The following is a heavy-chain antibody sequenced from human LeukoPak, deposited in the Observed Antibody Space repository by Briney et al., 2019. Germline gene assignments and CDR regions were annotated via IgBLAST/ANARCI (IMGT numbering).Heavy chain of an antibody. CDR2: INHSGST. D-gene: IGHD1-26*01. CDR3: ARAGFSGSYRLYYYYGMDV. CDR1: GGSFSGYY. V-gene: IGHV4-34*01. J-gene: IGHJ6*02. Sequence: SETLSLTCAVYGGSFSGYYWSWIRQPPGKGLEWIGEINHSGSTNYNPSLKSRVTISVDTSKNQFSLKLSSVTAADTAVYYCARAGFSGSYRLYYYYGMDVWGQGTTVTVSS.